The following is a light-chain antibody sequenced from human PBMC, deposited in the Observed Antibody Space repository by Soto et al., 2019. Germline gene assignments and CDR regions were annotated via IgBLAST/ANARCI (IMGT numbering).Light chain of an antibody. CDR1: SSDVGGYNY. V-gene: IGLV2-14*01. J-gene: IGLJ3*02. CDR3: NSYTSSSARV. Sequence: QSALTQPASVSGSPGQSITISCTGTSSDVGGYNYVSWYQQHPGKAPKLIIYEVSKRPSGVSNRFSGSKSGNTASLTISGLQAEDEADYYCNSYTSSSARVFGGGTKVTVL. CDR2: EVS.